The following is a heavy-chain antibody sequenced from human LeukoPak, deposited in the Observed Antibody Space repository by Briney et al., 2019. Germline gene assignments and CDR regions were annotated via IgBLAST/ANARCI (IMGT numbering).Heavy chain of an antibody. V-gene: IGHV4-39*01. CDR3: TAGTGIDY. J-gene: IGHJ4*02. CDR2: IYYSGST. CDR1: GGSISSSSYY. D-gene: IGHD6-13*01. Sequence: PSETLSLTCTVSGGSISSSSYYRGWLRQPPGKGLEWIGSIYYSGSTYYNPSLKSRVTISVDTSKNQFSLELSSVTAADTAVYYCTAGTGIDYWGQGTLVTVSS.